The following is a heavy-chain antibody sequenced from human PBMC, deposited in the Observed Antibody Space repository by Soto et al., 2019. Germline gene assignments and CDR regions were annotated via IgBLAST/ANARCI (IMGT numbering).Heavy chain of an antibody. CDR2: ATSGGDT. V-gene: IGHV3-23*01. CDR3: ARTDKYNSQSSACANRFDF. J-gene: IGHJ4*02. D-gene: IGHD1-20*01. CDR1: GFTFSNVA. Sequence: EVQLLESGGGLVQPGGSLRLFCAAAGFTFSNVAMTWGRQAPGKGLEWVATATSGGDTYFADIVRCRFTISRDNSKNTLSLPMNSLRAEDPAIYYCARTDKYNSQSSACANRFDFWGQGTLVTVSS.